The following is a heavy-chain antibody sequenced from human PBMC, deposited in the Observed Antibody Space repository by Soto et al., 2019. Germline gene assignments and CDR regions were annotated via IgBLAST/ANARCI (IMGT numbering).Heavy chain of an antibody. J-gene: IGHJ4*02. D-gene: IGHD5-18*01. V-gene: IGHV3-30-3*01. Sequence: GGSLRLSCAASGFSFTTYAMHWVRQAPGKGLEWVAVISDDGSIKYYADSVKGRFTISRDNSKNTFYLQMNSLRGDDTALYFCARAIETARDPCDYWGQGALVTVS. CDR1: GFSFTTYA. CDR2: ISDDGSIK. CDR3: ARAIETARDPCDY.